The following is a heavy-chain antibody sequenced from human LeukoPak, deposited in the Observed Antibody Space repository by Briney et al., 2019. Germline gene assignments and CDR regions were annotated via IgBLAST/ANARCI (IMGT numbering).Heavy chain of an antibody. J-gene: IGHJ4*02. CDR2: ISYDGSNK. CDR1: GFTFSSYG. V-gene: IGHV3-30*03. CDR3: AYMRGLYYGIDY. Sequence: GGSLRLSCAASGFTFSSYGMHWVRQAPGKGLEWVAVISYDGSNKYYADSVKGRFTISRDNSKNTLYLQMNSLRAEDTAVYYCAYMRGLYYGIDYWGQGTLVTVSS. D-gene: IGHD3-10*01.